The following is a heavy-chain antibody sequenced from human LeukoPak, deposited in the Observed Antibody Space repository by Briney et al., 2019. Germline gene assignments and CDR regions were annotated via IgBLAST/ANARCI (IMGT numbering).Heavy chain of an antibody. Sequence: NAGGSLRLSCAASGFTFSSYSMSWVRQAPGKGLEWVSSISSSSSYIYYADSVKGRFTISRDDAKNSLYLQMNSLRAEDTAVYYCARARIAAAGTNWFDYWGQGTLVTVSS. V-gene: IGHV3-21*01. CDR3: ARARIAAAGTNWFDY. J-gene: IGHJ4*02. D-gene: IGHD6-13*01. CDR2: ISSSSSYI. CDR1: GFTFSSYS.